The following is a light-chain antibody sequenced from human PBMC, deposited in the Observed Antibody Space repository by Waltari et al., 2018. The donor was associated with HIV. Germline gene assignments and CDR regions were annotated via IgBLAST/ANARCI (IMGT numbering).Light chain of an antibody. CDR3: TSNTVYNTLV. V-gene: IGLV2-14*03. Sequence: QSALTQPASVSGSPGPSLNISCTGSTSASRFYKYVSWYQQHPCRVPRLIIYDVKSRPSCISARFSRSQSGDTASLTISGLQTEDEADYYCTSNTVYNTLVFGGGTKVTVL. CDR2: DVK. J-gene: IGLJ3*02. CDR1: TSASRFYKY.